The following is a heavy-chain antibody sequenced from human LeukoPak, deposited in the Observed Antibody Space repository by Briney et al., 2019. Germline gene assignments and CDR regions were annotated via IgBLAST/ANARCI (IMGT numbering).Heavy chain of an antibody. J-gene: IGHJ4*02. Sequence: SETLSLTCTVSGGSVNNYYWSWIRQPPGKGLEWLGYIYYSGRTNYSPSLKSRGTISVDTSKNQFSLKLSSVTAADTAVYYCVRRASSGWSFDYWGQGTLVTVSS. V-gene: IGHV4-59*02. D-gene: IGHD6-19*01. CDR1: GGSVNNYY. CDR2: IYYSGRT. CDR3: VRRASSGWSFDY.